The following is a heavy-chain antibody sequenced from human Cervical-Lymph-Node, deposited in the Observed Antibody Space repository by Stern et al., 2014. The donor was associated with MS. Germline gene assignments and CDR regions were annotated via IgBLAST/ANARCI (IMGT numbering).Heavy chain of an antibody. CDR2: INTKTGNP. CDR3: ATVSSADYPY. Sequence: QVQLVQSGSELKKPGASVKVSCKASGYTFTSYAMKWVRQAPGQGLEWMGWINTKTGNPTYAQGFTGRFVFSLDPSVSTALLQISGLRAEDSAVYYCATVSSADYPYWGQGTLVTVSS. J-gene: IGHJ4*02. V-gene: IGHV7-4-1*02. CDR1: GYTFTSYA. D-gene: IGHD4/OR15-4a*01.